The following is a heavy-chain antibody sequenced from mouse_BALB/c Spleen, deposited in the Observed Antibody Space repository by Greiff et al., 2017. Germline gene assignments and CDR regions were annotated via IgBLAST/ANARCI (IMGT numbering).Heavy chain of an antibody. CDR2: ILPGSGST. CDR3: ARAGYYYGSRLFDY. Sequence: QVQLQQSGAELMKPGASVKISCKATGYTFSSYWIEWVKQRPGHGLEWIGEILPGSGSTNYNEKFKGKATFTADTSSNTAYMQLSSLTSEDSAVYYCARAGYYYGSRLFDYWGQGTTLTVSS. V-gene: IGHV1-9*01. D-gene: IGHD1-1*01. CDR1: GYTFSSYW. J-gene: IGHJ2*01.